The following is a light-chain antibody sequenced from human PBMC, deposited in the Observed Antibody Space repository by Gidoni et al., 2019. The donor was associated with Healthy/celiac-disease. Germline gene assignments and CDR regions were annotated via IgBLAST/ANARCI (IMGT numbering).Light chain of an antibody. CDR2: DAS. J-gene: IGLJ1*01. V-gene: IGLV2-14*03. CDR1: SSDVGGYNH. CDR3: SSYTSNSTYV. Sequence: QSALTQPASVSGSPGQSITISCTGTSSDVGGYNHVSWYQQHPGKAPKLMIYDASNRPSGVSNHFSGSKSGNTASLTISGLQAEDEADYYCSSYTSNSTYVFGTGTKVTVL.